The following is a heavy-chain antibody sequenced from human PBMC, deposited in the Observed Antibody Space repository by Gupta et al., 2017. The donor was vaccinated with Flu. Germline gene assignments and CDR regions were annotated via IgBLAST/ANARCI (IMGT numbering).Heavy chain of an antibody. CDR2: ISSTGTST. CDR3: ARDGRYGSGGGFHIF. CDR1: GFTVSSSE. V-gene: IGHV3-48*03. Sequence: EVQLVESGGGLVQPGESLRLSCAASGFTVSSSEMNWVRQAPGKGLEWISYISSTGTSTYYADSVRGRFTISRDNARNSLYLQMISLRIEDTAVYYCARDGRYGSGGGFHIFGGQGTLVTVSS. J-gene: IGHJ4*02. D-gene: IGHD2-15*01.